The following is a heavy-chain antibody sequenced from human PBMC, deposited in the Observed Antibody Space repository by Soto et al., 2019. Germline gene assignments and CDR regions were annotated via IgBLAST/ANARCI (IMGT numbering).Heavy chain of an antibody. CDR1: GGSISSGGYS. J-gene: IGHJ6*02. CDR3: ARDIMGTNYYYYGMDV. V-gene: IGHV4-30-2*01. Sequence: PSETLSLTCAVSGGSISSGGYSWSWVRQPPGKGLEWIGYIYHSGSTYYNPSLKSRVTISVDTSKNQFSLKLSSVTAADTAVYYCARDIMGTNYYYYGMDVWGQGTTVTVSS. D-gene: IGHD2-8*01. CDR2: IYHSGST.